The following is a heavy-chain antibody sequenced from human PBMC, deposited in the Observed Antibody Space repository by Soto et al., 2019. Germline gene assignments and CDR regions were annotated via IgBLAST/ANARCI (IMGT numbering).Heavy chain of an antibody. J-gene: IGHJ4*02. D-gene: IGHD6-13*01. Sequence: QVELQESGPGLVKPSQTLSLTCTVSGGSISSGGYYWSWVRQHPGKGLEWIGYIYDSGSTYYNPSLRRRVTISIDTSKNQFSLKLTSVPAADTAVYYCASQATAWYPVYWGQGTLVTVSS. V-gene: IGHV4-31*03. CDR1: GGSISSGGYY. CDR3: ASQATAWYPVY. CDR2: IYDSGST.